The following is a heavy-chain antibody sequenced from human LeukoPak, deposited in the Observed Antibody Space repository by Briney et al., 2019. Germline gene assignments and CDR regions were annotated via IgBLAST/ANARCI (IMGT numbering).Heavy chain of an antibody. CDR2: ISSSSSYI. J-gene: IGHJ5*02. CDR3: ARDWFTDYSNGGWFDP. Sequence: GGSLRLSCAASGFTFSSYSMNWVRQAPGKGLEWVSSISSSSSYIYYADSVKGRFTISRDNAKNSLYLQMNSLRAEDTAVYYCARDWFTDYSNGGWFDPRGQGTLVTVSS. D-gene: IGHD4-11*01. CDR1: GFTFSSYS. V-gene: IGHV3-21*01.